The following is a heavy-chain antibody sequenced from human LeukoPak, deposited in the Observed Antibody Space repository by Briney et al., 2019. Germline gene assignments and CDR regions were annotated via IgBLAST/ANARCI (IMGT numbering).Heavy chain of an antibody. CDR1: GFTFNSYA. CDR3: AKAMSTVMGGTDY. V-gene: IGHV3-23*01. J-gene: IGHJ4*02. CDR2: VTGSGSAT. Sequence: GGSLRLSCAASGFTFNSYAMSWVRQASGKGLEWVSTVTGSGSATYYADSMKGRFIISRDNSKNTLYLQMNSLRADDTALYYCAKAMSTVMGGTDYWGQGTLVTVSS. D-gene: IGHD4-17*01.